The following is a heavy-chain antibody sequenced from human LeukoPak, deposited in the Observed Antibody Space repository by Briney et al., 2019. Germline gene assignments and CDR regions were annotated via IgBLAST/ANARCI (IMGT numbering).Heavy chain of an antibody. Sequence: ASVKVSCKVSGNTFTDLSMNWVRQAPGKGLEWMGGFDPEDVETIYAQKFQGRVTMTEDTSTATAYMDLSSLRPDDTAVYCCATDFYRGRQFDYWGQGTLVTVSS. V-gene: IGHV1-24*01. D-gene: IGHD2/OR15-2a*01. CDR3: ATDFYRGRQFDY. J-gene: IGHJ4*02. CDR1: GNTFTDLS. CDR2: FDPEDVET.